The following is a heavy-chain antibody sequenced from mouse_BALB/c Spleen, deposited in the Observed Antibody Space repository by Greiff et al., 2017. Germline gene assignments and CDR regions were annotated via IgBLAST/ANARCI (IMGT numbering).Heavy chain of an antibody. V-gene: IGHV5-12-2*01. CDR3: ARQYYYGSSSYYYAMDY. Sequence: EVNVVESGGGLVQPGGSLKLSCAASGFTFSSYTMSWVRQTPEKRLEWVAYISNGGGSTYYPDTVKGRFTISRDNAKNTLYLQMSSLKSEDTAMYYCARQYYYGSSSYYYAMDYWGQGTSVTVSS. D-gene: IGHD1-1*01. CDR1: GFTFSSYT. J-gene: IGHJ4*01. CDR2: ISNGGGST.